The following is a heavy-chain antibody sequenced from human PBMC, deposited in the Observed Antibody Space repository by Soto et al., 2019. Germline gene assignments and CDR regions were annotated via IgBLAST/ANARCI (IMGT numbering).Heavy chain of an antibody. CDR1: GFTFSSYA. J-gene: IGHJ4*02. D-gene: IGHD3-22*01. Sequence: GGSLRLSCAASGFTFSSYAMSWVRQAPGKGLEWVSAISGSGGSTYYADSVKGRFTISRDNSKNTLYLQMNSLRAEDTAVYYCAKVGRYDSSGYYYQGSFDYWGQGTLVTVSS. V-gene: IGHV3-23*01. CDR2: ISGSGGST. CDR3: AKVGRYDSSGYYYQGSFDY.